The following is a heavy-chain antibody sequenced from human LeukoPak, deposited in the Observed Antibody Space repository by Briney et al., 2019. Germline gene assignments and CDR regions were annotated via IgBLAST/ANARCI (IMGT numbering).Heavy chain of an antibody. CDR3: AKAPSSGSYYCFDY. CDR1: GFTFSSYA. J-gene: IGHJ4*02. V-gene: IGHV3-23*01. D-gene: IGHD1-26*01. Sequence: TGGSLRLSCAASGFTFSSYAMSWVRQAPGKGLEWVSDISGSGGTTYYADSVKGRFTISRDNSKNTLYLQMNSLRAEDTAVYYCAKAPSSGSYYCFDYWGQGTLVTVSS. CDR2: ISGSGGTT.